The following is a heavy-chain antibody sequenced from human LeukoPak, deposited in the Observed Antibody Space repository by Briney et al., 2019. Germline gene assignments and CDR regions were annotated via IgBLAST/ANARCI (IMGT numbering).Heavy chain of an antibody. D-gene: IGHD2-15*01. J-gene: IGHJ5*02. CDR2: MNPNSGNH. V-gene: IGHV1-8*01. CDR1: GYTFTSYD. CDR3: ARGPKCSGGSCSVYWFDP. Sequence: VSVKVSCKPSGYTFTSYDINWVRQATGRGLDWMGWMNPNSGNHRYAHKFQGRVTMTRNNSLRTVYMELSSLGSEDKAVYYCARGPKCSGGSCSVYWFDPWGQGTLITVSS.